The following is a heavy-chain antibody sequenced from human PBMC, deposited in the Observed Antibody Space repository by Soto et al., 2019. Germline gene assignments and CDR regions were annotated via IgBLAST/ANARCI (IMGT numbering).Heavy chain of an antibody. Sequence: QEQLVQSGAEVRKPGSSVRVSCKAAGGTFSSYAFTWVRQAPGQGVEWMGGIIPVFGSTSYAQKFKGRVTISADESTNTAYMELSRLRSEDTAVYYCARGPRGGLELYHYFDYWGQGTLVTVSS. D-gene: IGHD2-15*01. J-gene: IGHJ4*02. V-gene: IGHV1-69*01. CDR2: IIPVFGST. CDR3: ARGPRGGLELYHYFDY. CDR1: GGTFSSYA.